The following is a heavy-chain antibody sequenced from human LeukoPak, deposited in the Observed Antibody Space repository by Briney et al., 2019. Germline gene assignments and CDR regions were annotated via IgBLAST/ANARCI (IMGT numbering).Heavy chain of an antibody. CDR1: GGSISSGSYY. V-gene: IGHV4-61*02. D-gene: IGHD6-13*01. CDR2: IYTSGST. Sequence: SETLSLTCTVSGGSISSGSYYWSWIRQPAGKGLEWIGRIYTSGSTNYNPSLKSRVTISVDTSKNQFSLKLSSVTAADTAVYYCARVGSSWVYYFDYWGQGTLVTVSS. J-gene: IGHJ4*02. CDR3: ARVGSSWVYYFDY.